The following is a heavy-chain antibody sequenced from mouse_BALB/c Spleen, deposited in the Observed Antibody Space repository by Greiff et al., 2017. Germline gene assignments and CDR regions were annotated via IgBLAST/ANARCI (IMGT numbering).Heavy chain of an antibody. V-gene: IGHV5-6*01. CDR3: ARRGITTAHFDY. CDR1: GFTFSSYG. D-gene: IGHD1-2*01. J-gene: IGHJ2*01. CDR2: ISSGGSYT. Sequence: EVQRVESGGDLVKPGGSLKLSCAASGFTFSSYGMSWVRQTPDKRLEWVATISSGGSYTYYPDSVKGRFTISRDNAKNTLYLQMSSLKSEDTAMYYCARRGITTAHFDYWGQGTTLTVSS.